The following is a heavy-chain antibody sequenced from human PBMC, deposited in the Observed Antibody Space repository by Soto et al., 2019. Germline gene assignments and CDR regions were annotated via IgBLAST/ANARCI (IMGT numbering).Heavy chain of an antibody. CDR1: GFTFSGSA. J-gene: IGHJ4*02. D-gene: IGHD4-4*01. CDR2: IRSKANSYAT. V-gene: IGHV3-73*01. Sequence: QPVGSLRLSCAASGFTFSGSAMHWVRQASGKGLEWVGRIRSKANSYATAYAASVKGRFTISRDDSKNTAYLQMNSLKTEDTAVYYCTRRRPNDYSNYGYFDYWGQGTLDTVSS. CDR3: TRRRPNDYSNYGYFDY.